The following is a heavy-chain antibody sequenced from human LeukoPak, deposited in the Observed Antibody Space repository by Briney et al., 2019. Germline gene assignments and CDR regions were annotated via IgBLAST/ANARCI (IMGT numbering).Heavy chain of an antibody. V-gene: IGHV4-59*01. D-gene: IGHD2-8*01. CDR3: ARDRVKFDP. CDR1: GGSLSSYY. CDR2: IYYSGST. Sequence: LETLSLTRTVSGGSLSSYYWGVIRQPPGKGLEWIGYIYYSGSTNYNPSLKSRVTISVDTSRNQFSLKLSSVTAADTAVYYCARDRVKFDPWGQGTLVTVSS. J-gene: IGHJ5*02.